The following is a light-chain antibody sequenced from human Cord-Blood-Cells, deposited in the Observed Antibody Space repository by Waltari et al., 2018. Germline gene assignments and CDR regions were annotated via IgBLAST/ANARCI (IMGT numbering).Light chain of an antibody. J-gene: IGLJ1*01. CDR2: DVS. CDR3: SSYTSSRYV. Sequence: QSALTQPASVSGSPGQSITISCTGTTSDVGGYTYVSWYQQHPGKAPKLMIYDVSKRPSGVSNRFSGSKSGNTASLTISGLQAEDEADYYCSSYTSSRYVFGTGTKVTVL. V-gene: IGLV2-14*01. CDR1: TSDVGGYTY.